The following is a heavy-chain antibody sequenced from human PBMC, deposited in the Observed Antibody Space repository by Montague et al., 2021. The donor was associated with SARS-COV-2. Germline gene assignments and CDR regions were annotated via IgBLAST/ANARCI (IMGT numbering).Heavy chain of an antibody. CDR3: ARGGGSGYRYYFDY. D-gene: IGHD3-22*01. CDR2: IYYSGRT. V-gene: IGHV4-59*01. J-gene: IGHJ4*02. CDR1: GGSISSYY. Sequence: SETLSLTCTVSGGSISSYYWNWIRQPPGKGLVWIVYIYYSGRTNYNHSLKSRVTISVYTSKNQFSLKLLSVTAADTAVYYCARGGGSGYRYYFDYWGQGSLVTVSS.